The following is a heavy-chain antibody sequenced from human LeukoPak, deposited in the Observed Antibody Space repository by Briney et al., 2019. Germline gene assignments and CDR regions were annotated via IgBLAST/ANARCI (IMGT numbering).Heavy chain of an antibody. V-gene: IGHV4-38-2*01. J-gene: IGHJ4*02. CDR2: IHHGGST. CDR1: GYSISSLYY. D-gene: IGHD2-2*01. Sequence: PSETLSLTCAVSGYSISSLYYWGWIRQPPGKGLEWITSIHHGGSTDYNPSLKSRVTISVDTSKNQFSLKLRYVTAADTAVYYCARLGYCSSTSCYPDYWGQGTLVTVSS. CDR3: ARLGYCSSTSCYPDY.